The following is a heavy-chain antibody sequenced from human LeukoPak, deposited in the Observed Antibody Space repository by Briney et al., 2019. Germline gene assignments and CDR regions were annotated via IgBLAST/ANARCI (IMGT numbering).Heavy chain of an antibody. CDR1: GGSLSSSSYY. CDR3: ARGGYDFSWFDP. J-gene: IGHJ5*02. Sequence: SETLSLTCTVSGGSLSSSSYYWGWIRQPPGKGLEWIGSIYYSGSTYYNPSLKSRVTISVDTSKNQFSLKLSSVTAADTAVYYCARGGYDFSWFDPWGQGTLVTVSS. V-gene: IGHV4-39*01. CDR2: IYYSGST. D-gene: IGHD5-12*01.